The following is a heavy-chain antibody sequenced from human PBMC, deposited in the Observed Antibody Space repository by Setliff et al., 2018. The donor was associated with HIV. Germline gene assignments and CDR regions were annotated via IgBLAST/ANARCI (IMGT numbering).Heavy chain of an antibody. CDR3: AKDRYYDSSGSPFDY. Sequence: PGGSLRLSCAASGFTFSDYYMTWIHQAPGKGLEWVSYISPNGNSMYYADSVKGRFTISRDNAKNSLYLQMNSLRAEDTALYYCAKDRYYDSSGSPFDYWGQGTLVTVSS. D-gene: IGHD3-22*01. CDR1: GFTFSDYY. J-gene: IGHJ4*02. V-gene: IGHV3-11*04. CDR2: ISPNGNSM.